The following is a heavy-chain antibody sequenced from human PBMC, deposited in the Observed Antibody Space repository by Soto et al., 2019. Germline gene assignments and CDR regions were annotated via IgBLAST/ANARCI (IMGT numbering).Heavy chain of an antibody. CDR1: GFTFDDYA. CDR3: AKDRGEKMTTPAGY. Sequence: EVQLVESGGGLVQPGRSLRLSCATSGFTFDDYAMHWVRQAPGKGLEWVSGISWNSGTLGYADSVQGRFTISRDNAKNSLFLQRNSLRVEDTALYYCAKDRGEKMTTPAGYWGQGTLVTVSS. CDR2: ISWNSGTL. D-gene: IGHD4-17*01. V-gene: IGHV3-9*01. J-gene: IGHJ4*02.